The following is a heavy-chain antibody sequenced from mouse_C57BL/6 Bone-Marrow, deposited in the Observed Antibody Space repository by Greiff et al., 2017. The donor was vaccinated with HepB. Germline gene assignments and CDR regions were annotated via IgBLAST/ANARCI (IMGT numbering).Heavy chain of an antibody. D-gene: IGHD1-1*01. V-gene: IGHV1-61*01. CDR3: ARLGVVAPFAY. CDR2: IYPSDSET. Sequence: QVQLKQPGAELVRPGSSVKLSCKASGYTFTSYWMDWVKQRPGQGLEWIGNIYPSDSETHYNQKFKDKATLTVDKSSSTAYMPLSSLTSEDSSVYYCARLGVVAPFAYWGQGTLVTVSA. J-gene: IGHJ3*01. CDR1: GYTFTSYW.